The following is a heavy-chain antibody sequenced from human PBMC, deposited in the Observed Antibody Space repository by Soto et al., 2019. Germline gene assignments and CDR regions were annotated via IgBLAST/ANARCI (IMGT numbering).Heavy chain of an antibody. CDR1: GDIVSSNNVA. CDR2: TYYRSKWYN. CDR3: ARGLNSAIDI. D-gene: IGHD1-1*01. V-gene: IGHV6-1*01. J-gene: IGHJ3*02. Sequence: SQTLSLTCVISGDIVSSNNVAWNWIRQSPSRGLEWLGRTYYRSKWYNNYAVSVKSRTTINADTSKNQFSLQLASVTPEDTAAYYCARGLNSAIDIWGQGTMLTVSS.